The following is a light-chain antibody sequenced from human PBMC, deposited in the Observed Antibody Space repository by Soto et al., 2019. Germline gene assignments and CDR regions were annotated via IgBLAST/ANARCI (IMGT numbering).Light chain of an antibody. J-gene: IGLJ2*01. CDR3: SAYTSINTAV. CDR1: NSDVGGYNY. CDR2: EVS. V-gene: IGLV2-14*01. Sequence: QSALTQPASVSGSPGQSITISCTGTNSDVGGYNYVSWYQQHPGKAPELMIYEVSHRPSGVSTRFSGSKSGNTASLTISGLQAEDEAEYYCSAYTSINTAVFGGGTKVTVL.